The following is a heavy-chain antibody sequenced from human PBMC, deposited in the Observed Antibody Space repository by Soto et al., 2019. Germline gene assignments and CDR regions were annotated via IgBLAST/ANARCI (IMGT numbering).Heavy chain of an antibody. D-gene: IGHD6-13*01. CDR3: AKAHYSSSWYYFDY. J-gene: IGHJ4*02. CDR2: ISYDGSNK. CDR1: GFTFSNYG. V-gene: IGHV3-30*18. Sequence: QVQLVESGGGVVQPGRSLRLSCAASGFTFSNYGMHWVRQAPGKGLEWVAIISYDGSNKYYADSVKGRFTISRDNSKNTLYLQMNSLRSEDTAVYYCAKAHYSSSWYYFDYWGQGTLVTVSS.